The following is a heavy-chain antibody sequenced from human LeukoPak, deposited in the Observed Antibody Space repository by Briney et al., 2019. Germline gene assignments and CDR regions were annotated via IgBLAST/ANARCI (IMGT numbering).Heavy chain of an antibody. V-gene: IGHV3-30-3*01. Sequence: GGSLRLSCAASGFTFVSYEMNWVRQAPGKGLQWVAFISYDGNNIHYADSVKGRFTISRDNSKNTLYLQMNSLRLEDTAVFYCARDQPEHYLPSDYWGQGTLVTVSS. J-gene: IGHJ4*02. CDR3: ARDQPEHYLPSDY. D-gene: IGHD1-14*01. CDR2: ISYDGNNI. CDR1: GFTFVSYE.